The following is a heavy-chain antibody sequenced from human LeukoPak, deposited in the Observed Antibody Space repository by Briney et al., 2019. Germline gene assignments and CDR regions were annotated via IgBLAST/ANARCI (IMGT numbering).Heavy chain of an antibody. CDR1: GFTFSDHN. CDR2: INSSSSLI. J-gene: IGHJ4*02. Sequence: PGGSLRLSCVASGFTFSDHNMNWVRQAPGKGLEWVSFINSSSSLIYYADSVRGRFTISRDNAKNPLYLQMNSLRAEDTAVYYCARGGYYNILTGFRGRFLGFDYWGQGTLVTVSS. V-gene: IGHV3-48*01. D-gene: IGHD3-9*01. CDR3: ARGGYYNILTGFRGRFLGFDY.